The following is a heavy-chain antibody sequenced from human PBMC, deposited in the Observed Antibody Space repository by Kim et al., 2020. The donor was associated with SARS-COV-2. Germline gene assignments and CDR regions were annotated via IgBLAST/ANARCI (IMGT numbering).Heavy chain of an antibody. CDR2: ISYDGSNK. Sequence: GGSLRLSCAASGFTFSSYGMHWVRQAPGKGLEWVAVISYDGSNKYYADSVKGRFTISRDNSKNTLYLQMNSLRAEDTAVYYCAKGIYGDGTLVFYYWGQG. CDR3: AKGIYGDGTLVFYY. CDR1: GFTFSSYG. D-gene: IGHD4-17*01. J-gene: IGHJ4*02. V-gene: IGHV3-30*18.